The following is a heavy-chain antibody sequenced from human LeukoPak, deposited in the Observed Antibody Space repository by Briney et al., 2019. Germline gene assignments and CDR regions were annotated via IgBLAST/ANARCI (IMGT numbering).Heavy chain of an antibody. J-gene: IGHJ4*02. CDR2: ISFDGSSK. CDR3: ARQRAGSSWYLTHY. D-gene: IGHD6-13*01. Sequence: PGRSLRLSCAASGFTFSDYAMHWVRQAPGKGLEWVAVISFDGSSKYYADSVKGRFTISRDNSKNTLYLQMNSLRTKDTAMYYCARQRAGSSWYLTHYWGQGTLVTVSS. CDR1: GFTFSDYA. V-gene: IGHV3-30-3*01.